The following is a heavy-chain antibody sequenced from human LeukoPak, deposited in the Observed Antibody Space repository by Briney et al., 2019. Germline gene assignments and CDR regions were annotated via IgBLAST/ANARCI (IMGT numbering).Heavy chain of an antibody. CDR1: GFTFSDYY. V-gene: IGHV3-30-3*01. J-gene: IGHJ4*02. Sequence: QTGGSLRLSCAASGFTFSDYYMSWIRQAPGKGLEWVAVISDDGDNRYYADSVRGRFTISRDNSNNTLYLQMNSLRLEDTAVYYCARGVDLSTHFDCWGQETLVTVSS. D-gene: IGHD3-16*02. CDR3: ARGVDLSTHFDC. CDR2: ISDDGDNR.